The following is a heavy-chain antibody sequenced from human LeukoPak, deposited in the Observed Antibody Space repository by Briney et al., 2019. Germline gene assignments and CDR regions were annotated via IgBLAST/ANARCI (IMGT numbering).Heavy chain of an antibody. Sequence: PSETLSLTCTVSGGSISSSSYYWGWIRQPPGKGLEWIGSTYYSGSTYYNPSLKSRVTISVDTSKNQFSLKLSSVTAADTAVYFCARHPQAGWLVLFDPWGQGTLVTVSS. J-gene: IGHJ5*02. CDR2: TYYSGST. CDR3: ARHPQAGWLVLFDP. V-gene: IGHV4-39*01. D-gene: IGHD6-19*01. CDR1: GGSISSSSYY.